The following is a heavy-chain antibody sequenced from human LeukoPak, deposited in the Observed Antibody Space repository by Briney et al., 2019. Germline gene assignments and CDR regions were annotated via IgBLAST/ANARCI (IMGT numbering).Heavy chain of an antibody. CDR1: GFTLSSYE. CDR3: ARDPSSGWWNFDY. CDR2: SSSSGSTI. D-gene: IGHD6-19*01. V-gene: IGHV3-48*03. J-gene: IGHJ4*02. Sequence: GGSLSLSCAASGFTLSSYEMNWVCQAPGGGLERVSYSSSSGSTIYYADSVKGRFTISRDNAKNSLYLQMNSLRAEDTAVYYCARDPSSGWWNFDYWGQGTLVTVSS.